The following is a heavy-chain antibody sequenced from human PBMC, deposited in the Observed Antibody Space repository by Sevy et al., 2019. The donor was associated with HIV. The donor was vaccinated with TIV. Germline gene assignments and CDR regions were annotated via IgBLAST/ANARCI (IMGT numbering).Heavy chain of an antibody. D-gene: IGHD2-15*01. V-gene: IGHV3-21*01. J-gene: IGHJ6*02. CDR2: ISTSSNDI. Sequence: GGSLRLSCVASGFTLSSHNMNWVRQAAGKGLEWVSSISTSSNDIYYADSVRGRFTISRDNAGNSLYLQMNTLGAEDTAVYYCARVVAYCSGGTCFPGYYYGMDVWGQGTTVTVSS. CDR3: ARVVAYCSGGTCFPGYYYGMDV. CDR1: GFTLSSHN.